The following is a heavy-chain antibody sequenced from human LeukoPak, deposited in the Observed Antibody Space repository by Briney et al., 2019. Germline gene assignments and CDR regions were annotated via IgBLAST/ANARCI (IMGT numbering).Heavy chain of an antibody. CDR1: GFTFSSYW. CDR2: ISGSGGST. D-gene: IGHD6-19*01. CDR3: VKDRGWFDAFHI. V-gene: IGHV3-23*01. J-gene: IGHJ3*02. Sequence: PGGSLRLSCAASGFTFSSYWMTWVRQAPGKGLEWVSAISGSGGSTNYADSVKGRFTISRDNSKNTLSLQMNNLRAEDTAIYYCVKDRGWFDAFHIWGQGTMVTVSS.